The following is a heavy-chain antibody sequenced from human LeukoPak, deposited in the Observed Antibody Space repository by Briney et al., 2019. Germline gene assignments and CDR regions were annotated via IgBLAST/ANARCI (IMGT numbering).Heavy chain of an antibody. Sequence: ASVKVSCKASGYTFTSYDINWVRQATGQGLEWMGWMNPNSGNTGYAQKFQGRVTMTRNTSISTAYMELSSLRSDDTAVYYCARDRGSTSCNDYWGQGALVTVSS. V-gene: IGHV1-8*01. D-gene: IGHD2-2*01. CDR2: MNPNSGNT. J-gene: IGHJ4*02. CDR3: ARDRGSTSCNDY. CDR1: GYTFTSYD.